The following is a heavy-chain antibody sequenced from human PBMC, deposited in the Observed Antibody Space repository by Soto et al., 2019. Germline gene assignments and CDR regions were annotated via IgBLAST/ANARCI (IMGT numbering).Heavy chain of an antibody. CDR2: ISGSGGST. J-gene: IGHJ4*02. CDR3: ANDPTYYDFWGGSYTGTNYFDY. CDR1: GFTFSSYA. D-gene: IGHD3-3*01. V-gene: IGHV3-23*01. Sequence: GGSLRLSCAASGFTFSSYAMSWVRQAPGKGLEWVSAISGSGGSTYYADSVKGRFTISRDNSKNTLYLQMNSLRAEDTAVYYCANDPTYYDFWGGSYTGTNYFDYWGQGTLVTVSS.